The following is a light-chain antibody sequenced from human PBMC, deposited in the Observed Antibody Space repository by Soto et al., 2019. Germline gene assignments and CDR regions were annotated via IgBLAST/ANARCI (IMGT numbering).Light chain of an antibody. CDR2: EVS. Sequence: QSALTQPASVSGSPGQSITISCTGTSSDVGGYKYVCWYQQLPGRAPRLMIYEVSNRPSGVSNRFSGSKSDNTASLTISGLQPEDEGDYYCTSYSSSSTYVEFGGGTKLTVL. V-gene: IGLV2-14*01. CDR3: TSYSSSSTYVE. J-gene: IGLJ2*01. CDR1: SSDVGGYKY.